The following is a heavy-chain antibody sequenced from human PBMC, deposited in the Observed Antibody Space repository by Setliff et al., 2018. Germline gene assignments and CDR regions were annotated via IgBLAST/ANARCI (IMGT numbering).Heavy chain of an antibody. J-gene: IGHJ5*02. CDR3: ARSKSSSGWLNWFDP. V-gene: IGHV1-69*13. CDR2: TTPIFTTA. CDR1: GGTFSSYA. Sequence: ASVKVSCKASGGTFSSYAISWVRQAPGQGLEWMGGTTPIFTTANYAQKFQGRVTITADESTSTAYMELSSLKSEDTAVYYCARSKSSSGWLNWFDPWGQGTLVTVSS. D-gene: IGHD6-19*01.